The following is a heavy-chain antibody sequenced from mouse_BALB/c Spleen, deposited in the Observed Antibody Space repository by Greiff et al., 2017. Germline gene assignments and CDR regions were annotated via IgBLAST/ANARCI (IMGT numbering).Heavy chain of an antibody. CDR3: ASYYRYDGFAY. D-gene: IGHD2-14*01. CDR1: GFTFSSYA. CDR2: ISDGGSYT. J-gene: IGHJ3*01. Sequence: EVKLVESGGGLVKPGGSLKLSCAASGFTFSSYAMSWVRQTPEKRLEWVATISDGGSYTCYPDSVKGRFTISSDNAKNNLYLQMSSLKSGDTAMYACASYYRYDGFAYWGQGTLVTVSA. V-gene: IGHV5-4*03.